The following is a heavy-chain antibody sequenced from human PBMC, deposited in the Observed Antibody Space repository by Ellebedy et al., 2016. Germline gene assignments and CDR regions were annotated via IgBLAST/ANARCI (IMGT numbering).Heavy chain of an antibody. CDR2: IYDPGST. J-gene: IGHJ4*02. CDR1: GGSINSYY. CDR3: ARATLVATTTLDC. D-gene: IGHD5-12*01. Sequence: SETLSLTCTVSGGSINSYYWSWIRQPPGKGLEWIGYIYDPGSTKYNPSLKSRFPISGDTSKNQFSLKLSSVTAADTAVYFCARATLVATTTLDCWGQGSLVTVSS. V-gene: IGHV4-59*08.